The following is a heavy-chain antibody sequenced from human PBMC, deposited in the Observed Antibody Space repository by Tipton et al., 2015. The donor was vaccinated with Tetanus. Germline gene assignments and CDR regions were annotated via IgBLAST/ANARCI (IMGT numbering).Heavy chain of an antibody. J-gene: IGHJ4*02. CDR1: GGSISSGGYY. V-gene: IGHV4-31*11. CDR3: GRGQARGARGWKYFDY. D-gene: IGHD1-26*01. Sequence: LVKPTQTLSVTCAVSGGSISSGGYYWSWIRQHPGKGLEWIGDIYNSGSTYYNPSVKSRVTMLVETTKNQSYLTLKSVSAADTAVYYCGRGQARGARGWKYFDYWGQGSLVTVSS. CDR2: IYNSGST.